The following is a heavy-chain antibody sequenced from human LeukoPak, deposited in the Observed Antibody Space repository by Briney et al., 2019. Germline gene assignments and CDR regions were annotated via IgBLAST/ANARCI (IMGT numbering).Heavy chain of an antibody. J-gene: IGHJ4*02. CDR1: GYTSIDYY. CDR3: AREVPAAGQKDFDY. V-gene: IGHV1-2*02. Sequence: ASVRVSCKASGYTSIDYYVHWVRQAPGQRLEWMGCINPKSGDTDYAQRFQGRVSMTRDTPSNTAYMELSRLAFDDTAVYYCAREVPAAGQKDFDYWGQGTLATVSS. D-gene: IGHD6-13*01. CDR2: INPKSGDT.